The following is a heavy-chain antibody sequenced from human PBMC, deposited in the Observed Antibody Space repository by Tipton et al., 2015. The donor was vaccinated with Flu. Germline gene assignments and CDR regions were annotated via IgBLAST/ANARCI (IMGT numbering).Heavy chain of an antibody. CDR2: FNPDSGGT. V-gene: IGHV1-2*06. CDR1: GYTFTAYY. D-gene: IGHD3-22*01. J-gene: IGHJ4*02. CDR3: ARDKSSYDSSGYYYFDY. Sequence: QLVQSGAEVEKPGASVKVSCKASGYTFTAYYMHWVRQAPEQGLEWMGRFNPDSGGTNYAQKFQGRVTMTRDTSISTAYMELSGLRSDDTAVYYCARDKSSYDSSGYYYFDYWGQGTLVTVSS.